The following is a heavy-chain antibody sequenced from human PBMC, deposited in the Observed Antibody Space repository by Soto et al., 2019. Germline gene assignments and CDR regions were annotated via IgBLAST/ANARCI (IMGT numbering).Heavy chain of an antibody. CDR1: GYTLTELS. CDR3: AVFWSGYVPPRYYYGMDV. D-gene: IGHD3-3*01. V-gene: IGHV1-24*01. CDR2: FDPEDGET. Sequence: AASVKVSCKVSGYTLTELSMHWVRQAPGKGLEWMGGFDPEDGETIYAQKFQGRVTMTEDTSTDTAYMELSSLRSEDTAVYYCAVFWSGYVPPRYYYGMDVWGQGTTVTVSS. J-gene: IGHJ6*02.